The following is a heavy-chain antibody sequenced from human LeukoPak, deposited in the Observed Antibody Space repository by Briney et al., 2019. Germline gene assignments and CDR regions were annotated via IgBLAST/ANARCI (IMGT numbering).Heavy chain of an antibody. CDR2: ISGSSFYI. D-gene: IGHD5-18*01. Sequence: GGTLPLSCAASGFIFSSCSMNWVRQAPGKGLEWVSSISGSSFYINYADSVRGRFTISRDNAENSVYLQMSSLRDEDTAVYYCARIRDPYGYAHLDLWGQGTLVTVST. CDR3: ARIRDPYGYAHLDL. J-gene: IGHJ4*02. CDR1: GFIFSSCS. V-gene: IGHV3-21*01.